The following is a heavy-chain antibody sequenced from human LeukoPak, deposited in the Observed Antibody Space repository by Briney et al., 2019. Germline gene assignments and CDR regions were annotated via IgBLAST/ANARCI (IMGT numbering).Heavy chain of an antibody. CDR3: ARGPERWLQFDF. CDR2: INPDSGGT. J-gene: IGHJ4*02. V-gene: IGHV1-2*02. D-gene: IGHD5-24*01. Sequence: ASVEVSCKASGYTFTDYYIHWVRQAPGQGPEWMGWINPDSGGTTYAQRFQGRVTMARDTSTSTVYMELSSLRSEDTAVYYCARGPERWLQFDFWGQGTLVSVSS. CDR1: GYTFTDYY.